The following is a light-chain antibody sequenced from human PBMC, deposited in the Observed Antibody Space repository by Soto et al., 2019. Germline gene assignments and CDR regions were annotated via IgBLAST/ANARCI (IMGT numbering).Light chain of an antibody. CDR2: ATS. CDR3: QQRETGFT. J-gene: IGKJ3*01. V-gene: IGKV1-39*01. Sequence: DIQMTQSPSSLSASVGDRVTITCRASQSIRSDLNWYQHKPGKAPKLLIYATSTLESGVPSRFSGSGSGTDFTLTISSLQPEDFAVYYCQQRETGFTFGPGTKVDIK. CDR1: QSIRSD.